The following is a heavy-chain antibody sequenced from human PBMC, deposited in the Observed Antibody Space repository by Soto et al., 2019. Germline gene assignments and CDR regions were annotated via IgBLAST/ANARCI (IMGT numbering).Heavy chain of an antibody. D-gene: IGHD2-15*01. CDR3: ARGYVVVSAQPRNWFDP. Sequence: SETLSLTCAVYGGSLSGYYWSWIRQPPGKGLEWIGEINHSGSTNYNPSLKSRVTISVDTSKNQFSLKLSSVTAADTAVYYCARGYVVVSAQPRNWFDPWGQGTLVTVSS. CDR1: GGSLSGYY. V-gene: IGHV4-34*01. CDR2: INHSGST. J-gene: IGHJ5*02.